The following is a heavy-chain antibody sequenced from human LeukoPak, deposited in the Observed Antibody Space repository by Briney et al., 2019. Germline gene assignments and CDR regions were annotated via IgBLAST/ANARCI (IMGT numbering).Heavy chain of an antibody. D-gene: IGHD6-6*01. CDR3: ARRREGSSSVDS. J-gene: IGHJ4*02. CDR1: GGSIGSSGNF. V-gene: IGHV4-39*01. CDR2: IRYSGST. Sequence: SETLSLTCTVSGGSIGSSGNFWSWIRQPPGKGLEWIGNIRYSGSTYYRPSLRSRVTISVDTSKNQFSLNLRSVTAADTAVYYCARRREGSSSVDSWGQGTLVTVSS.